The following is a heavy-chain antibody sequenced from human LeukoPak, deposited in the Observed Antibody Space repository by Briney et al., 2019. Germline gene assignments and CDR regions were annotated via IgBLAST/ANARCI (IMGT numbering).Heavy chain of an antibody. Sequence: GGSLRLSCAASGFTLSSYRMNWVRQVPGKGLEWVSSISSSSSYIYYADSVKGRFTISRDNAKNSLYLQMISLRAEDMAVYYCAKDATRGTRFGKIPHYFDYWGRGTLVTVSS. V-gene: IGHV3-21*01. D-gene: IGHD3-10*01. CDR3: AKDATRGTRFGKIPHYFDY. CDR2: ISSSSSYI. J-gene: IGHJ4*02. CDR1: GFTLSSYR.